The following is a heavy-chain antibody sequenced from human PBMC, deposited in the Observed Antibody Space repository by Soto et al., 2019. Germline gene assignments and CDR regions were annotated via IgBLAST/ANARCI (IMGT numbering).Heavy chain of an antibody. V-gene: IGHV3-33*01. D-gene: IGHD7-27*01. CDR3: ARDFLSWGSYYYFGMDV. Sequence: QVQLEESGGGVVQPGRSLRLSCAASGLTFSRYAMHWVRQPPGKGLEWVAVIWYDGNKKYYANSVKGRFTISRDNSKNTLHLQMDSLRVEDTAVYYCARDFLSWGSYYYFGMDVWGRRTTVTVSS. J-gene: IGHJ6*02. CDR2: IWYDGNKK. CDR1: GLTFSRYA.